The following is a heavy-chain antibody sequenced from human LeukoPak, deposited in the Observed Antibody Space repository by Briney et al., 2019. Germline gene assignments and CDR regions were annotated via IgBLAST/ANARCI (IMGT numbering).Heavy chain of an antibody. V-gene: IGHV4-59*08. CDR2: IYYSGST. Sequence: SETLSLTCKVSGGSISSYYWSWIRQPPGKGLEWIGYIYYSGSTNYNPSLKSRVTISVDTSKNQFSLKLSSVTAADTAAYYCASKAVWDNWFDPWGQGTLVTVSS. CDR1: GGSISSYY. CDR3: ASKAVWDNWFDP. J-gene: IGHJ5*02. D-gene: IGHD1-26*01.